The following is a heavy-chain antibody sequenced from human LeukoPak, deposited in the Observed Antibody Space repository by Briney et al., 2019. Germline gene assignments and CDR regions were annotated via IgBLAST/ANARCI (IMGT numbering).Heavy chain of an antibody. CDR1: GFTFSSYA. V-gene: IGHV3-30-3*01. CDR3: ARAERLQDAFDI. Sequence: PGGSLRLSCAASGFTFSSYAMHWVRQAPGKGLEWVAVISYDGSNKYYADSVKGRFTTSRDNSKNTLYLQMNSLRAEDTAVYYCARAERLQDAFDIWGQGTMVTVSS. J-gene: IGHJ3*02. D-gene: IGHD4-11*01. CDR2: ISYDGSNK.